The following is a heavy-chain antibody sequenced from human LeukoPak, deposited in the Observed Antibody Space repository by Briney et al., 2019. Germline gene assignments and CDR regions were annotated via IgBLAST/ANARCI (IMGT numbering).Heavy chain of an antibody. CDR3: ASSEGTAMVPHYFDY. CDR2: IIPIFGTA. D-gene: IGHD5-18*01. V-gene: IGHV1-69*13. CDR1: GGTFSSYA. J-gene: IGHJ4*02. Sequence: ASVKVSCKASGGTFSSYAISCVRQAPGQGLEWMGGIIPIFGTANYAQKFQGRVTITADESASTAYMELSSLRSEDTAVYYCASSEGTAMVPHYFDYWGQGTLVTVPS.